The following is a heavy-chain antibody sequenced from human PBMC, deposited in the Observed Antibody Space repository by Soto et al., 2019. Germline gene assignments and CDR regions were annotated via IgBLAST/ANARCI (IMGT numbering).Heavy chain of an antibody. J-gene: IGHJ4*02. CDR3: AKEERYCSGGSCLYYFDY. D-gene: IGHD2-15*01. Sequence: GGSLRLSCAASGFTFSSYAMSWVRQAPGKGLEWVSAISGSGGSTYYADSVKGRFTISRDNSKNTLYLQMNSLRAEDTAVYYCAKEERYCSGGSCLYYFDYWGQGTLVTVSS. CDR1: GFTFSSYA. CDR2: ISGSGGST. V-gene: IGHV3-23*01.